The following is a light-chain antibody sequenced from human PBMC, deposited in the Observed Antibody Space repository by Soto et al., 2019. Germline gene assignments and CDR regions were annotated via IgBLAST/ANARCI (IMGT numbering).Light chain of an antibody. J-gene: IGKJ5*01. CDR2: GAS. CDR1: QSVSSSY. CDR3: QQDGSSTPVT. V-gene: IGKV3-20*01. Sequence: EIVLTQSPGTLSLSPGERATLSCRASQSVSSSYLAWYQQKPGQAPRLLIYGASSRATDIPDRFSGSGSGTDFSLTISRLEPEDFVVYYCQQDGSSTPVTFGQGTRLEIK.